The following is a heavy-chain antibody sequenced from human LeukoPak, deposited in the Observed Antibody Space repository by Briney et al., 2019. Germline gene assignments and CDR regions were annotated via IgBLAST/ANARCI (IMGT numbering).Heavy chain of an antibody. CDR2: ISSSSSYI. D-gene: IGHD6-13*01. CDR1: GFTFSSYS. V-gene: IGHV3-21*01. J-gene: IGHJ5*02. CDR3: ARDMRYSSSPYFWSDP. Sequence: GGSLRLSCAASGFTFSSYSMNWVRQAPGKGLEWVSSISSSSSYIYYADSVKGRFTISRDNAKNSLYLQMNSLRAEDTAVYYCARDMRYSSSPYFWSDPWGQGTLVTVSS.